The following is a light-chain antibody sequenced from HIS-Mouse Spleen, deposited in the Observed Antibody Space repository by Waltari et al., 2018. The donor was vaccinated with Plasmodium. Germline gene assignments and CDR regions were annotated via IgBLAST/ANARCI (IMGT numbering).Light chain of an antibody. J-gene: IGLJ3*02. CDR2: EVS. CDR1: SSDVGGYNY. V-gene: IGLV2-8*01. CDR3: QSADSSGTPNWV. Sequence: QSALTQPPSASGSPGQSVTISCTGTSSDVGGYNYVSWYQQHPGKAPKLMIYEVSERPSGIPERFSGSSSGTTVTLTISGVQAEDEADYYCQSADSSGTPNWVFGGGTKLTVL.